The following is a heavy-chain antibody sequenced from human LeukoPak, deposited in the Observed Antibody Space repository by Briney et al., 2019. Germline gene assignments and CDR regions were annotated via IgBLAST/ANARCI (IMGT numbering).Heavy chain of an antibody. D-gene: IGHD2-21*02. V-gene: IGHV5-51*01. J-gene: IGHJ4*02. CDR2: IYPDDSDT. CDR1: GYSFTTYW. Sequence: GESLKISCKASGYSFTTYWIGWVRQVPGKGLEWMGIIYPDDSDTRYSPSLQGQVTISIDKSISTAYLQWSSLKASDTAMYYCARRTASGLFDYWGQGALVTVSS. CDR3: ARRTASGLFDY.